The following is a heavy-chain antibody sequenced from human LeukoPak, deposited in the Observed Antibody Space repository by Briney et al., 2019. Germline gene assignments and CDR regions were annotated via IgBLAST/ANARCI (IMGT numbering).Heavy chain of an antibody. V-gene: IGHV3-30*18. J-gene: IGHJ4*02. CDR3: AKLRGSGSLGDY. Sequence: PGGSLRLSCAASGFTFSSYGMHWVRQAPGKGLEWVAVISYDGSNKYYADSVKGRFTISRDNSKNTLYLQMNSLRAEDTAVYYCAKLRGSGSLGDYWGQGTLVTVSS. CDR2: ISYDGSNK. CDR1: GFTFSSYG. D-gene: IGHD3-10*01.